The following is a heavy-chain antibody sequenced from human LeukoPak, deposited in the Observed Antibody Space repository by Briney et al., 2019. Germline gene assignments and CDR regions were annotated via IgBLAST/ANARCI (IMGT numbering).Heavy chain of an antibody. V-gene: IGHV1-18*01. Sequence: ASVKVSFKASGYVFTSYGISWVRQSPGQGLEWMGWISAYNGNTSYAQKFQGRVTMTTDTSTSTAYTELRSLRSDDTAVYYCARVTRIIMIIVAPGESMDVWGQGTTVTVSS. CDR1: GYVFTSYG. D-gene: IGHD3-22*01. CDR2: ISAYNGNT. CDR3: ARVTRIIMIIVAPGESMDV. J-gene: IGHJ6*02.